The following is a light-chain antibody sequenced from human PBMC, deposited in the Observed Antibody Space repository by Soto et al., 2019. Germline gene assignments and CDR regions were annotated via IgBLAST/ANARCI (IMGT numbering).Light chain of an antibody. CDR1: SSNIGNTY. V-gene: IGLV1-47*01. CDR2: TNN. Sequence: QSVLTQPPSASGTPGQRVTISCSGSSSNIGNTYVYWYQQPPGTAPKLLIYTNNQRPSGVPDRFSGSKSGTSASLAISGLRSEDEADYYCAAWDDSLSAWVFGGGTKLTVL. CDR3: AAWDDSLSAWV. J-gene: IGLJ3*02.